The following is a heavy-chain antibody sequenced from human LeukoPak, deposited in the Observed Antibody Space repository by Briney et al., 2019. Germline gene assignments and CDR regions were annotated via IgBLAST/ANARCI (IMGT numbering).Heavy chain of an antibody. CDR3: ARVEMIKAARQSREGDY. CDR2: IIPIFGTA. V-gene: IGHV1-69*13. CDR1: GGTFSSYA. J-gene: IGHJ4*02. D-gene: IGHD6-6*01. Sequence: ASVKVSCKASGGTFSSYAISWVRQAPGQGLEWMGGIIPIFGTANYAQKFQGRVTITADESTSTAYMELSSLRSEDTAVYYCARVEMIKAARQSREGDYWGQGTLVTVSS.